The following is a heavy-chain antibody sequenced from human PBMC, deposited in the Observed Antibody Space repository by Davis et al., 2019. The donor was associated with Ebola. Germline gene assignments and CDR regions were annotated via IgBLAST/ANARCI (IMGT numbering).Heavy chain of an antibody. CDR2: LGTSADT. Sequence: GESLKISCAASGFIFRNYVMSWVRQAPGKGLEWVSTLGTSADTYYADSVKGRFTISRDNSKNTLYLQMNSLRAEDTAVYYCARRTELDYWGQGTLVTVSS. J-gene: IGHJ4*02. V-gene: IGHV3-23*01. D-gene: IGHD1/OR15-1a*01. CDR3: ARRTELDY. CDR1: GFIFRNYV.